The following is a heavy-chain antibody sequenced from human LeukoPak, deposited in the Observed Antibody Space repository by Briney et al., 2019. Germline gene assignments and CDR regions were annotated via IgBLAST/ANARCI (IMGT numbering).Heavy chain of an antibody. V-gene: IGHV4-34*01. D-gene: IGHD5-18*01. CDR1: GGSFSGYY. CDR3: ARIGDTAMAYAFDI. Sequence: SETLSLTCAVYGGSFSGYYWSWIRQPPGKGLEWIGEINHSGSTKYNPSLKSRVTISVDTSKNQFFLKLSSVTAADTAVYYCARIGDTAMAYAFDIWGQGTMVTVSS. CDR2: INHSGST. J-gene: IGHJ3*02.